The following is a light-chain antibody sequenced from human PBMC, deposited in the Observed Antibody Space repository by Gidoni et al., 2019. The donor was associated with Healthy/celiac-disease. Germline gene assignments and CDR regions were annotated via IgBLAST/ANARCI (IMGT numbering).Light chain of an antibody. Sequence: QPPLPQPPPVSGSPGRPITISCTGTSSDVGGYNYVSWYQQHPGKAPKLMIYDVSNRPSGVSNRFSGSKSGNTASLTISGLQAEDEADYYCSSYTSSSTLVFGGGTKLTVL. V-gene: IGLV2-14*03. CDR3: SSYTSSSTLV. CDR2: DVS. CDR1: SSDVGGYNY. J-gene: IGLJ2*01.